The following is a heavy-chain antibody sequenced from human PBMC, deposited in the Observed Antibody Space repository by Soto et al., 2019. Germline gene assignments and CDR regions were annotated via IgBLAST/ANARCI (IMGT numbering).Heavy chain of an antibody. J-gene: IGHJ4*02. D-gene: IGHD5-18*01. CDR2: IYKKGNS. CDR1: GGSISSGDYY. CDR3: AGVRGFRCGIVVWYFDY. V-gene: IGHV4-31*03. Sequence: QVQLQESGPGLVKPSQTLSLTCTVSGGSISSGDYYWNWIRQRPGKGLEWIGYIYKKGNSYYNPCVKSRVTMSLDTSKNQFSLELSSVTAADTGVYFCAGVRGFRCGIVVWYFDYWGQGTLVTVSS.